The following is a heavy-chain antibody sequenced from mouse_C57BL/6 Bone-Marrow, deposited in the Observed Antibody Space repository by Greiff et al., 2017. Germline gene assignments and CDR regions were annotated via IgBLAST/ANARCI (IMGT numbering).Heavy chain of an antibody. CDR3: AIPYYSNYGYFDV. D-gene: IGHD2-5*01. CDR2: IYPGSGST. V-gene: IGHV1-55*01. Sequence: QVQLQQPGAELVKPGASVKMSCTASGYNFNSYWITWVQQRPGQGLEWIGDIYPGSGSTNYNEKFKSKATLTVDTSSSTAYIQLSSLTSEDSAVYYCAIPYYSNYGYFDVWGTGTTVTVSS. J-gene: IGHJ1*03. CDR1: GYNFNSYW.